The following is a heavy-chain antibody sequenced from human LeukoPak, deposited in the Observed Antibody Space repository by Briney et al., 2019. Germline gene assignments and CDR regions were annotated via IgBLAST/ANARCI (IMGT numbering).Heavy chain of an antibody. D-gene: IGHD2-2*01. Sequence: GGSLRLSCAASGFTFSSYAMHWVRQAPGKGLEWVAVISYDGSNKYYADSVKGRFTVSRDNSKNTLYLQMNSLRAEDTAVYYCAKGGIVVPTKYYFDCWGHGTLVTVSS. J-gene: IGHJ4*01. V-gene: IGHV3-30*14. CDR1: GFTFSSYA. CDR3: AKGGIVVPTKYYFDC. CDR2: ISYDGSNK.